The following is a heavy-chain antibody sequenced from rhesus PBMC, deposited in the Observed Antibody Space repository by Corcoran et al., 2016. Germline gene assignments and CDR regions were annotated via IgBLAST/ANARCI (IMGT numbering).Heavy chain of an antibody. CDR2: IHGSSTNT. CDR3: ASDPLVVDGFDY. CDR1: GGSISDSNR. J-gene: IGHJ4*01. V-gene: IGHV4S10*01. D-gene: IGHD2-39*01. Sequence: QVQLQESGPGVVKPSETLSLTCAASGGSISDSNRWSWIRQPPGKGLAWLGYIHGSSTNTNYNPSLTSRVTISNDTSATQFSLKLSSVTAADTAVYYCASDPLVVDGFDYWGPGVLVTVSS.